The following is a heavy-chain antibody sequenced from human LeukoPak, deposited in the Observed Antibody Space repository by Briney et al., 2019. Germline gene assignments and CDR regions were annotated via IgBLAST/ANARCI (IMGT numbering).Heavy chain of an antibody. CDR3: ARFGSSTWYKGAFDI. J-gene: IGHJ3*02. V-gene: IGHV4-34*12. Sequence: SETLSLTCALYGGSFSGYYWSWIRQPPGKGLEWIGEIVHSGNTKYNPSLKSRVTILVDTSKNQFSLNLTSVTAADTAVYYCARFGSSTWYKGAFDIWGQGTMVTGAS. D-gene: IGHD6-13*01. CDR1: GGSFSGYY. CDR2: IVHSGNT.